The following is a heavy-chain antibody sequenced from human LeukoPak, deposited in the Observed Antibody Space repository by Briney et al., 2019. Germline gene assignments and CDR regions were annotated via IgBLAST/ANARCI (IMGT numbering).Heavy chain of an antibody. V-gene: IGHV3-23*01. Sequence: GGSLRLSCAAPGFTFSSYAMSWVRQAPGKGLEWVSAISGSGGSTYYADSVKGRFTISRDNSKNTLYLQMNSLRAEDTAVYYCAKDAAGVVVTYYYYYMDVWGKGTTVTVPS. CDR3: AKDAAGVVVTYYYYYMDV. CDR2: ISGSGGST. D-gene: IGHD3-22*01. CDR1: GFTFSSYA. J-gene: IGHJ6*03.